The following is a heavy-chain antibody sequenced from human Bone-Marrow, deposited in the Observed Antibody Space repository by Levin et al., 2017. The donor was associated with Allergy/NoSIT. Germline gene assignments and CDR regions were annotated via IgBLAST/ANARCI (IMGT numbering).Heavy chain of an antibody. V-gene: IGHV1-69*04. CDR3: ARNLLTGYYEF. D-gene: IGHD3-9*01. Sequence: AASVKVSCKGFGDTVNNYAISWMRQAPGQGLEWMGRIIPNLGLTDYAQRFQARVTITADKSAGTVYMELSGLRFEDTAVYYCARNLLTGYYEFWGQGTLVTVSA. J-gene: IGHJ4*02. CDR1: GDTVNNYA. CDR2: IIPNLGLT.